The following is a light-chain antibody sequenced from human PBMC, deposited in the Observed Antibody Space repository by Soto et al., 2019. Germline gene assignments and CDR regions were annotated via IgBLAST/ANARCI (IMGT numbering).Light chain of an antibody. V-gene: IGKV1-12*01. J-gene: IGKJ4*01. CDR2: AAS. Sequence: DIQMTQSPSSVSASVGDRVIITCRASQGINRWLSWYHQKPGKSPRLLISAASRLQSGVPARFSGSGSGTEFTLTISSLQHEDCAIYYCQQANSFPLTFGGGTKVGI. CDR1: QGINRW. CDR3: QQANSFPLT.